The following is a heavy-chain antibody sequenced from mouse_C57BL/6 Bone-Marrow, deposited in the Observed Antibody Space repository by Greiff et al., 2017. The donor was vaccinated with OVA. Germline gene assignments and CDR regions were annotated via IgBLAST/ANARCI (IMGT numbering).Heavy chain of an antibody. Sequence: EVKVEESGGGLVKPGGSLKLSCAASGFTFSDYGMHWVRQAPEKGLEWVAYISSGSSTIYYADTVKGRFTISRDNAKNTLFLQMTSLRSEDTAMYYCARDLLWLRREAYWGQGTLVTVSA. J-gene: IGHJ3*01. CDR3: ARDLLWLRREAY. CDR2: ISSGSSTI. D-gene: IGHD2-2*01. CDR1: GFTFSDYG. V-gene: IGHV5-17*01.